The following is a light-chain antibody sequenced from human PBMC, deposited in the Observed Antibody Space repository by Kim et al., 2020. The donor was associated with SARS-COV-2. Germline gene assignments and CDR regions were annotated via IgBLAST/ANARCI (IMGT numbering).Light chain of an antibody. CDR1: QSVSSS. V-gene: IGKV3-15*01. Sequence: EIVMTQSPATLSVSPGERATLSCRASQSVSSSLAWYQRKAGQAPRLLICGASTRATGLPARFSASGSGTEFTLTISSLQSEDFAVYYCQQYNNWPYTFGQGTKLEI. CDR2: GAS. CDR3: QQYNNWPYT. J-gene: IGKJ2*01.